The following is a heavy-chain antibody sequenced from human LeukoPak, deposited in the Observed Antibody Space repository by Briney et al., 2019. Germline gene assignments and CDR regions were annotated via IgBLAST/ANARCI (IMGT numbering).Heavy chain of an antibody. J-gene: IGHJ4*02. D-gene: IGHD2-15*01. CDR2: ISGSGGST. Sequence: GGTLRLSCAASGFTFSSYGMSWVRQAPGKGLEWVPAISGSGGSTYYADSVKGRFTISRDNSKNTLYLQMNSLRAEDTAVYYCAKDQIVVVVAATFDYWGQGTLVTVSS. V-gene: IGHV3-23*01. CDR3: AKDQIVVVVAATFDY. CDR1: GFTFSSYG.